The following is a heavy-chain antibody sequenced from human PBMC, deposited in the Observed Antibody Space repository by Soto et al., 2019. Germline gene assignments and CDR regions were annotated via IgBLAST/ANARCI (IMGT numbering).Heavy chain of an antibody. D-gene: IGHD3-9*01. V-gene: IGHV1-18*01. CDR2: ISAYNGNT. CDR1: GYTFTSYG. CDR3: ARMGSDFRGWDDLLTGQYYYYYYYMDV. Sequence: ASVKVSCKASGYTFTSYGISWVRQAPGQGLEWMGWISAYNGNTNYAQKLQGRVTMTTDTSTSTAYMGLRSLRSDDTAVYYCARMGSDFRGWDDLLTGQYYYYYYYMDVWGKGTTVTVSS. J-gene: IGHJ6*03.